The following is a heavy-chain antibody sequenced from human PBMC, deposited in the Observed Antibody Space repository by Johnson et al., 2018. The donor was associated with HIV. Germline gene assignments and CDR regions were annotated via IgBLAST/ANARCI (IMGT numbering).Heavy chain of an antibody. Sequence: EVQLVESGGGVVRPGGSLRFSCAASGFIFDDYGMNWVRQAPGKGLEWVSGIGSTGDTYYPGSVKGRFTISRQNAKNSLYLQMSSLRAGDTAVYYCARGFEVAAGWGAFDIWGQGTMVTVSS. D-gene: IGHD6-13*01. V-gene: IGHV3-13*01. CDR3: ARGFEVAAGWGAFDI. J-gene: IGHJ3*02. CDR1: GFIFDDYG. CDR2: IGSTGDT.